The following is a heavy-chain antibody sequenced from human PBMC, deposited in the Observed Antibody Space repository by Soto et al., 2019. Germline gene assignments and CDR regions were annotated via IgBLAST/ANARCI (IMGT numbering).Heavy chain of an antibody. CDR1: GGSISSYY. D-gene: IGHD4-17*01. J-gene: IGHJ3*02. CDR2: IYYSGST. V-gene: IGHV4-59*01. CDR3: ARDFRSYGGNSYAFDI. Sequence: QVQLQESGPGLVKPSETLSLTCTVSGGSISSYYGSWIRQPPGKGLEWIGYIYYSGSTNYNPSLKSRVTISVDTSKNQFSLKLSSVTAADTAVYYCARDFRSYGGNSYAFDIWGQGTMVTVSS.